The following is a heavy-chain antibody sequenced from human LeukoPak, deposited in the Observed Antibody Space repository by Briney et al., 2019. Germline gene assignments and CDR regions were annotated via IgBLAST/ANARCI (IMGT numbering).Heavy chain of an antibody. D-gene: IGHD3-22*01. J-gene: IGHJ4*01. V-gene: IGHV3-23*01. CDR1: GFTFSSYA. CDR3: AKRTASGYYSPIDY. Sequence: PGGSLRLSCAASGFTFSSYAMSWVRQAPGKGLECVSGISGGGSSIYYADSVKGRFTISRDNSKNTLFLQMNSMRAEATAVYYCAKRTASGYYSPIDYWGQGTLVTVSS. CDR2: ISGGGSSI.